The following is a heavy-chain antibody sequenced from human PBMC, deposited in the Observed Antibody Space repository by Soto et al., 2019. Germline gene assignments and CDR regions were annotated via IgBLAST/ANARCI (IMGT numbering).Heavy chain of an antibody. J-gene: IGHJ4*02. CDR1: GGSIRSYY. CDR3: ARHFSVDYFDY. V-gene: IGHV4-59*08. CDR2: IYYSGST. Sequence: PSETLSLTCSVSGGSIRSYYWSWIRQPPGKGLEWIGYIYYSGSTNYDPSLKSRVTISVDRSKNQFSLKRSSVTAADTAVYYCARHFSVDYFDYWGQGALVTVSS.